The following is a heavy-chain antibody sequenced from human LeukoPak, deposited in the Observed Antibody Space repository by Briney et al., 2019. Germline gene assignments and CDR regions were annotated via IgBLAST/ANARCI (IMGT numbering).Heavy chain of an antibody. D-gene: IGHD1-26*01. CDR3: VRGHTPYSRSYYAGGRDY. CDR1: GYTFTSYY. CDR2: INTSGGST. Sequence: GASVKASCKASGYTFTSYYMHWVRHAPGQGLEWMGIINTSGGSTSYAQKYQGRVTMTMDTSTSTVYMELSSLRSEDTTVYYCVRGHTPYSRSYYAGGRDYWGQGTLVTVSS. J-gene: IGHJ4*02. V-gene: IGHV1-46*01.